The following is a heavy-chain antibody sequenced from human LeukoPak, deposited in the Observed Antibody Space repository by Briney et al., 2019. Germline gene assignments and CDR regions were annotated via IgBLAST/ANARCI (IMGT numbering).Heavy chain of an antibody. V-gene: IGHV4-39*07. CDR2: IYYSGST. CDR3: ARAAHLQYCSSTSCYTIFDY. CDR1: GGSISSSSYY. D-gene: IGHD2-2*02. J-gene: IGHJ4*02. Sequence: PSETLSLTCTVSGGSISSSSYYWGWIRQPPGKGLEWIGSIYYSGSTYYNPSLKSRVTISVGTSKNQFSLKLSSVTAADTAVYYCARAAHLQYCSSTSCYTIFDYWGQGTLVTVSS.